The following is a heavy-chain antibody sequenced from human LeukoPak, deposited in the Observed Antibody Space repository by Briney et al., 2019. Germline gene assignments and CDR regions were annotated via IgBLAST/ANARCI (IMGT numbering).Heavy chain of an antibody. J-gene: IGHJ4*02. CDR2: INHSGST. Sequence: SETLSLTCAVCGGSFSGYYWSWIRQPPGKGLEWIGEINHSGSTNYNPSLKSRVTISVDTSKNQFSLKLSSVTAADTAVYYCARGSYCSSTSCYTRRNPFDYWGQGTLVTVSS. CDR3: ARGSYCSSTSCYTRRNPFDY. V-gene: IGHV4-34*01. D-gene: IGHD2-2*02. CDR1: GGSFSGYY.